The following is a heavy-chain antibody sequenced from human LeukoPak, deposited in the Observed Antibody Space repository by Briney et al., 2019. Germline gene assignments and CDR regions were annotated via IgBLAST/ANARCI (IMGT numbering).Heavy chain of an antibody. CDR3: ARAQGVPGMNWFDP. CDR1: GDSVSSNSAA. J-gene: IGHJ5*02. V-gene: IGHV6-1*01. Sequence: SQTLSLTCGISGDSVSSNSAAWNWIRQSPSRGLEWLGRTYYRSKWYNDYAVTVKGRITINPDTSKNQFSLQLNSVTPDDTAVYYCARAQGVPGMNWFDPWGQGTLVAVSS. D-gene: IGHD3-16*01. CDR2: TYYRSKWYN.